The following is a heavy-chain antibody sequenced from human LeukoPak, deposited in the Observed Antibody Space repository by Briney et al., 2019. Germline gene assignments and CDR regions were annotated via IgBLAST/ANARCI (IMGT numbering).Heavy chain of an antibody. CDR1: GFTFDDYA. Sequence: PGGSLRLSCAASGFTFDDYAMHWVRQAPGKGLEWVSLINEDGGSTFYADSVRGRFTISRDNSKNSLYLQMDSLSTDDSALYYCARPGRSHYLYYFDYWGQGTLVTVSS. CDR2: INEDGGST. D-gene: IGHD2/OR15-2a*01. CDR3: ARPGRSHYLYYFDY. J-gene: IGHJ4*02. V-gene: IGHV3-43*02.